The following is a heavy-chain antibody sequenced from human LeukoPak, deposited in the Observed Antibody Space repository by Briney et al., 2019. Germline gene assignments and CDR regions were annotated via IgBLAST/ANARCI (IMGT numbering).Heavy chain of an antibody. D-gene: IGHD5-12*01. Sequence: GSSVKVSCKASVGTFSSYAISWVRPNPQQGLEWMGWINPNSGGTNYAQKFQGRVTMTTDTSISTAYMELSRLRSDDTAVYYCARGPYSGYDYVPHYYYYMDVWGKGTTVTVSS. CDR2: INPNSGGT. CDR3: ARGPYSGYDYVPHYYYYMDV. V-gene: IGHV1-2*02. J-gene: IGHJ6*03. CDR1: VGTFSSYA.